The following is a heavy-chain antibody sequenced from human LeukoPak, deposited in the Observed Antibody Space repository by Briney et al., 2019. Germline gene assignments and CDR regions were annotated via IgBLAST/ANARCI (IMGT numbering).Heavy chain of an antibody. CDR2: ISGNFGDT. D-gene: IGHD3-9*01. Sequence: GGSLSLSCEASGFTLRGYVMSWVRQAPGKGLEWVSAISGNFGDTYYADSVKGRFTISRDDSRNTVSLHMNYLRVDDTAVYYCAKGRYTTFDYMFFAYCGQGTLATVSS. CDR1: GFTLRGYV. V-gene: IGHV3-23*01. CDR3: AKGRYTTFDYMFFAY. J-gene: IGHJ4*02.